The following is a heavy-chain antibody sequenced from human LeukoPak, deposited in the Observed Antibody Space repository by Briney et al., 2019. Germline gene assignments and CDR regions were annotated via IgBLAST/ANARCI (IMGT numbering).Heavy chain of an antibody. V-gene: IGHV3-23*01. CDR2: ISGSGGST. Sequence: PGGSLRLSCAASGFTFSSYAMSWVRQAPGKGLEWVSAISGSGGSTYYADSVKGRFTISRDNSKNTLYLQMNSLRAEDTAVYYCASSLSMVRGVIGYWGQGTLVTVSS. D-gene: IGHD3-10*01. CDR3: ASSLSMVRGVIGY. CDR1: GFTFSSYA. J-gene: IGHJ4*02.